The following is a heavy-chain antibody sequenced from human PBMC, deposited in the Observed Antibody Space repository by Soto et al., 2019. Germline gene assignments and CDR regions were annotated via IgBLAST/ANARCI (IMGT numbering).Heavy chain of an antibody. Sequence: AALTRSEAAPGLTVCSYRRNWDHQAPRKGLEWVSSISSSSSYIYYADSVKGRFTISRDNAKNSLYLQMNSLRAEDTAVYYCARALYYYDSSGYYGSWGQGTLVTVSS. V-gene: IGHV3-21*01. J-gene: IGHJ5*02. D-gene: IGHD3-22*01. CDR1: GLTVCSYR. CDR3: ARALYYYDSSGYYGS. CDR2: ISSSSSYI.